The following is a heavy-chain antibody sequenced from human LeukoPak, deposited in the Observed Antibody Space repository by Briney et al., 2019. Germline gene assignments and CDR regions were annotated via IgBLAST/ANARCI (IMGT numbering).Heavy chain of an antibody. J-gene: IGHJ4*02. CDR2: ISAYNGTT. CDR1: GYTFTSYG. CDR3: ARDYLDRGLTGFGMGGTLDY. V-gene: IGHV1-18*04. D-gene: IGHD3-9*01. Sequence: ASVKVSCKASGYTFTSYGISWVRQAPGQGLEWMGWISAYNGTTNYAQKLQGRVTMTTDTSTRTAYMELRSLRSDDTAVYYCARDYLDRGLTGFGMGGTLDYWGQGTLVTVSS.